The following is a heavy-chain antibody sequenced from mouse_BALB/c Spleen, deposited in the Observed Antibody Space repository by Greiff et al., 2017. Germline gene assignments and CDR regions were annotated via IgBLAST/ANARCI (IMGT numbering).Heavy chain of an antibody. CDR1: GFSLTDYG. CDR3: ARKGSFDV. Sequence: QVQLKESGPGLVAPSQSLSITCTVSGFSLTDYGVSWVRQSPGKGLEWLGVIWSGGSTDYNAAFISRLSISKDNSKSQVFFTMNSLQANDTAIYYCARKGSFDVWGAGTTVTVSS. V-gene: IGHV2-2*02. J-gene: IGHJ1*01. CDR2: IWSGGST.